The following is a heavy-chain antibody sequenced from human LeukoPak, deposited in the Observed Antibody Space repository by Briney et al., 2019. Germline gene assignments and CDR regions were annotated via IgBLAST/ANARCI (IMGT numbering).Heavy chain of an antibody. CDR2: ISGGGDGT. D-gene: IGHD1-26*01. Sequence: GGSLRLSCAASGFTFNTYAMSWVRQAPGKGLEWVSAISGGGDGTYYADSVKGRFTISRDNSKNTLYLQMNSLRAEDTAVYFCAKARWSGSFFFDFWGQGALVTVSS. V-gene: IGHV3-23*01. J-gene: IGHJ4*02. CDR3: AKARWSGSFFFDF. CDR1: GFTFNTYA.